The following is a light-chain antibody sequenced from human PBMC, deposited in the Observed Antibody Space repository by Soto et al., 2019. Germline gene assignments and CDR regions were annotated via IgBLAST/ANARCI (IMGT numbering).Light chain of an antibody. J-gene: IGKJ1*01. CDR3: QEYSDGWT. V-gene: IGKV3-15*01. CDR1: QRVSSN. CDR2: GAS. Sequence: EIVTTQSPATLSVSPGERAAISCRASQRVSSNLAWYPQKPGQAPRLLNYGASTWATGIPARYSGSGSGTDFTLAISRLQSEDVGVYYCQEYSDGWTFGQGTKVEIK.